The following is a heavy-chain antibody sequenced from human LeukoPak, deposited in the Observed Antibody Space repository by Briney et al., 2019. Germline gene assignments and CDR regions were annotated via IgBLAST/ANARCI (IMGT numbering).Heavy chain of an antibody. CDR2: ISYDGSNK. CDR1: GFTFSSYG. J-gene: IGHJ3*02. Sequence: GGSLRLSCAASGFTFSSYGMHWVRQAPGKGLEWVAVISYDGSNKYYADSMKGRFTISRDNSKNTLYLQMNSLRAEDTAVYYCAKVGQAMGDAFDIWGQGTMVTVSS. V-gene: IGHV3-30*18. CDR3: AKVGQAMGDAFDI. D-gene: IGHD5-18*01.